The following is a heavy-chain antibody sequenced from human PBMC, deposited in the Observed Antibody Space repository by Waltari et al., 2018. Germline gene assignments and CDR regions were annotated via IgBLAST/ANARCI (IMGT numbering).Heavy chain of an antibody. CDR2: IRYDGSNK. CDR1: GFTFSSYG. J-gene: IGHJ4*02. V-gene: IGHV3-30*02. Sequence: QVQLVESGGGVVQPGGSLRLSCAASGFTFSSYGMHWVRQAPGKGLEWVAFIRYDGSNKYYADSVKGRFTISRDNSKNTLYLQMNSLRAEDTAVYYCARDLIRGSDWGQGTLVTVSS. D-gene: IGHD3-10*01. CDR3: ARDLIRGSD.